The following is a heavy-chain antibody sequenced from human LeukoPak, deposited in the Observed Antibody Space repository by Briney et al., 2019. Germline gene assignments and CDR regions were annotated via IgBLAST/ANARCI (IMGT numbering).Heavy chain of an antibody. CDR2: IKQDGSEK. CDR3: ARDRSGYYDSSRDAFDI. V-gene: IGHV3-7*01. Sequence: PGGSLRLSCAASGFTFSNFWMSWVRQAPGKGLEWLANIKQDGSEKYYVDSVKGRFTISRDNSKNTLYLQMNSLRAEDTAVYYCARDRSGYYDSSRDAFDIWGQGTMVTVSS. CDR1: GFTFSNFW. D-gene: IGHD3-22*01. J-gene: IGHJ3*02.